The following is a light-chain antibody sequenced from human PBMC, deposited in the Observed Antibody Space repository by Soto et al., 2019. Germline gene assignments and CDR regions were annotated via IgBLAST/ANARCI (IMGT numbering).Light chain of an antibody. Sequence: EIVLTQSPGTLSLSPGERATLSCMSSQRVAANYLAWYQQKRGQAPRLLIYGASSRATGIPDRFSGSGSGTDFTLTISRLEPEDFSVYYCHQYGTAPLTFGPGTKVDIK. CDR3: HQYGTAPLT. CDR1: QRVAANY. J-gene: IGKJ3*01. V-gene: IGKV3-20*01. CDR2: GAS.